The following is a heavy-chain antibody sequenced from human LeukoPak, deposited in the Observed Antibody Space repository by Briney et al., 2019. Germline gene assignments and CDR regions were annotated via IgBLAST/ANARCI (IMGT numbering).Heavy chain of an antibody. CDR3: ARDSRVSGTIDY. Sequence: GGSLRLSCAASGFTFSSYWMHWVRQAPGKGLEWVSRINRDGTSTSYADSVKGRFTISRDNAKTTLYLQMNSLRAEDTAVYYCARDSRVSGTIDYWGQGTLVTVSS. CDR1: GFTFSSYW. J-gene: IGHJ4*02. D-gene: IGHD1-1*01. CDR2: INRDGTST. V-gene: IGHV3-74*01.